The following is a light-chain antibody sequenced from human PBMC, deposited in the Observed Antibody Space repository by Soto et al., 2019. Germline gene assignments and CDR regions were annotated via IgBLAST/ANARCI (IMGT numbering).Light chain of an antibody. V-gene: IGLV1-47*02. J-gene: IGLJ2*01. Sequence: QLVLTQPPSASGTPGQRVTISCSGSSSNIGSNFVCWYQHLPGTAPKLLIYSNDQRPSGVPDRFSGSKSGTSASLAISGLRSEDEADYYCATWDDSLSGLVFGGGTKLTVL. CDR3: ATWDDSLSGLV. CDR1: SSNIGSNF. CDR2: SND.